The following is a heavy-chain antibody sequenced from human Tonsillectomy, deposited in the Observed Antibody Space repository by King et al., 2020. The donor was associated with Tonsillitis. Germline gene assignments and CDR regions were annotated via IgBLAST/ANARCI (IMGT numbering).Heavy chain of an antibody. CDR1: GYSFTNYD. CDR3: ATIAAAVDY. CDR2: MNPNSGNT. V-gene: IGHV1-8*02. Sequence: VQLVQSGAEVKKPGASVKVYCKASGYSFTNYDIHWVRQATGQGLEWMGWMNPNSGNTGYAQKFQGRVTMTRNTSISTAYMDLSSLRSGDTAVYYCATIAAAVDYWGQGTLVTVSS. D-gene: IGHD6-13*01. J-gene: IGHJ4*02.